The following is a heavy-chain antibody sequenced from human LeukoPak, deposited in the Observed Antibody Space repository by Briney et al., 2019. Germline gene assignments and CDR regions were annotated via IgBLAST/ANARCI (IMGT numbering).Heavy chain of an antibody. D-gene: IGHD3-22*01. V-gene: IGHV4-59*01. Sequence: SETLSLTCTVSGGSISSYYWSWIRQPPGKGLEWIGYIYYSGSTNYNPSLKSRVTISVDTSKDQFSLKLSSVTAADTAVYYCARDGRRNYYDSSGYSLGAFDIWGQGTMVTVSS. CDR3: ARDGRRNYYDSSGYSLGAFDI. CDR2: IYYSGST. J-gene: IGHJ3*02. CDR1: GGSISSYY.